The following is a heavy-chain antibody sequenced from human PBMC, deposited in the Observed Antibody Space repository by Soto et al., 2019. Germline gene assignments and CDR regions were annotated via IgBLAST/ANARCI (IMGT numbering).Heavy chain of an antibody. J-gene: IGHJ6*02. CDR2: ISGSGDST. V-gene: IGHV3-23*01. CDR1: GFTFSSYA. CDR3: AKDRDGAAAGPTKFYGMDV. Sequence: EVQLLESGGGLVQPGGSLRLSCAASGFTFSSYAMSWVRQAPGKGLEWVSVISGSGDSTYYADSVRGRFTISRDNSQNTLYLQMNSLRAEDTAVYYCAKDRDGAAAGPTKFYGMDVWGQGTTVTVS. D-gene: IGHD6-13*01.